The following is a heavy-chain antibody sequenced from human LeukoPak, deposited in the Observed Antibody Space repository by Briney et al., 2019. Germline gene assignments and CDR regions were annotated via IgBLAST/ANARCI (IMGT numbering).Heavy chain of an antibody. J-gene: IGHJ6*02. V-gene: IGHV4-4*02. CDR3: ARARGGTYTTFYHYGMDV. CDR1: GGSVTSTNW. D-gene: IGHD1-26*01. CDR2: INHSGST. Sequence: SETLSLTCGVSGGSVTSTNWWTWVRQPPGKGLEWIGEINHSGSTAYNPSLKSRVTISVDTSKNQFSLKLSSVTAADTAVYYCARARGGTYTTFYHYGMDVWGQGTTVTVSS.